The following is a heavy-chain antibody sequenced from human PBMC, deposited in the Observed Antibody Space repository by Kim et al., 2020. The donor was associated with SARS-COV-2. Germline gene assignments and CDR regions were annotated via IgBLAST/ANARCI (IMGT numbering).Heavy chain of an antibody. CDR1: GFTFSSYS. Sequence: GGSLRLSCAASGFTFSSYSMNWVRQAPGKGLEWVSSISSSSSYIYYADSVKGRFTISRDNAKNSLYLQMNSLRAEDTAVYYCARVQGDSSSWYVYFDYWGQGTLVTVSS. CDR2: ISSSSSYI. J-gene: IGHJ4*02. V-gene: IGHV3-21*01. CDR3: ARVQGDSSSWYVYFDY. D-gene: IGHD6-13*01.